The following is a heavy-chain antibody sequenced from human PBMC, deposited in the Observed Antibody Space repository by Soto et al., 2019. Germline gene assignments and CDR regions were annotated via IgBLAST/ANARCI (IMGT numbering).Heavy chain of an antibody. V-gene: IGHV1-24*01. J-gene: IGHJ5*02. CDR1: GYTLTELS. D-gene: IGHD2-2*01. CDR2: FDPEDGET. CDR3: ATTYHCSSTSCYGGGWFDP. Sequence: ASVKVSCKVSGYTLTELSMHWVRQAPGKGLEWMGGFDPEDGETIYAQKFQGRVTMTEDTSTDTAYMELSSLRSEDTAVYYCATTYHCSSTSCYGGGWFDPWGQGTLVTVSS.